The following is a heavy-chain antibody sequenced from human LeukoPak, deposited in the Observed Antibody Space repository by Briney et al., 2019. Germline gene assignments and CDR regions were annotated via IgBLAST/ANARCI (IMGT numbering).Heavy chain of an antibody. CDR3: ARDGEYSFDTPYRSFDY. CDR1: GGSIDSYY. V-gene: IGHV4-59*01. J-gene: IGHJ4*02. CDR2: ISYSGST. Sequence: NPSETLSLTCTISGGSIDSYYWSWIRQPPGKGLEWIGYISYSGSTNYNPSLKSRVTISLDTSKNQFSLKVTSVTAANTAVYYCARDGEYSFDTPYRSFDYWAQGTLFTASS. D-gene: IGHD4-11*01.